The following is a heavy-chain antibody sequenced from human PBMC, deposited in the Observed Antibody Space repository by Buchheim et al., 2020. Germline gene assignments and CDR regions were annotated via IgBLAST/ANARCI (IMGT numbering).Heavy chain of an antibody. CDR2: SYYSGST. CDR1: GCSISSSSYY. J-gene: IGHJ4*02. V-gene: IGHV4-39*07. CDR3: APGGGRRWGYFDY. D-gene: IGHD2-15*01. Sequence: QLQLQESGPGLVKPSETLPLTCTVSGCSISSSSYYWGWIRQPPGKGLEWIGSSYYSGSTYYNPSLKSRVTISVDQSKNQFSLKLSAVTAADTAVYYCAPGGGRRWGYFDYWGQGTL.